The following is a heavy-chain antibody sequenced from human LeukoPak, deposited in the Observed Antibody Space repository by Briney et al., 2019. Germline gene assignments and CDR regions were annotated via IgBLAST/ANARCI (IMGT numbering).Heavy chain of an antibody. D-gene: IGHD5-24*01. CDR3: AKERGGYNAFDY. CDR1: GFTFSNYA. CDR2: IGGSGGDT. V-gene: IGHV3-23*01. J-gene: IGHJ4*02. Sequence: PGGSPRLSCSVSGFTFSNYAMSWVRQAPGKGLEWVSAIGGSGGDTYYADSVKGRFTISRDNSKNTLYLQMNSLRAEDTAVYYCAKERGGYNAFDYWGQGTLVIVTS.